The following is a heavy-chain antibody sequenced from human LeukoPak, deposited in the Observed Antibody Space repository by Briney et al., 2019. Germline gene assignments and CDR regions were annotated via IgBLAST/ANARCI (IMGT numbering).Heavy chain of an antibody. Sequence: SVEVSCKASGVTFSSYVISWVRQAPGQGLEWMGGIIPIFGTAKYAQKFQGRITITADESTSTAYMELSSLRYEDTAVYYCARDRRMRTMITGYFDYWGQGTLVTVSS. D-gene: IGHD3-22*01. J-gene: IGHJ4*02. CDR3: ARDRRMRTMITGYFDY. CDR1: GVTFSSYV. CDR2: IIPIFGTA. V-gene: IGHV1-69*13.